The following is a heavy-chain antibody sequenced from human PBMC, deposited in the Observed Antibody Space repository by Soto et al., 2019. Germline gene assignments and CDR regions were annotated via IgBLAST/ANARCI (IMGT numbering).Heavy chain of an antibody. D-gene: IGHD6-19*01. CDR3: ARRGLGNFFDY. Sequence: QLQLRESGPGLVKPSETLSLTCTVSGGSINSNTYSWAWIRQPPEKGLEWIGTIYYSGSTYYNPSLKSRVTISVDTSKNEFSLKLSSVTAADTAVFYCARRGLGNFFDYWGQGALVTVSS. CDR2: IYYSGST. J-gene: IGHJ4*02. CDR1: GGSINSNTYS. V-gene: IGHV4-39*01.